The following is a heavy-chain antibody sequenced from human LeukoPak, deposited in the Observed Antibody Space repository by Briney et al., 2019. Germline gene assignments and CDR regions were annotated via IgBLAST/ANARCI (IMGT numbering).Heavy chain of an antibody. CDR1: GFTFSSYA. Sequence: GGSLRLSCAASGFTFSSYAMHWVRQAPGKGLEWVAVISYDGSNKYYADSVKGRFTISRDNSKNTLYLQMNSLSAEDTAVYYCASHDRKHWGQGTLVTVSS. V-gene: IGHV3-30*04. J-gene: IGHJ1*01. CDR3: ASHDRKH. CDR2: ISYDGSNK.